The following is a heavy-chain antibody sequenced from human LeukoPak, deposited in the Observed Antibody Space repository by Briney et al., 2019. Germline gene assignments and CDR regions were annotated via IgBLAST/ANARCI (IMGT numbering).Heavy chain of an antibody. CDR2: IRYDGSNK. Sequence: GGSLRLSCAASGFTFSSYGMHWGRQAPGKGLEWVAFIRYDGSNKYYADSVKGRFTISRDNSKNTLYLQMNSLRAEDTAVYYCAKDYDSSGYYYVMYYFDYWGQGTLVTVSS. CDR3: AKDYDSSGYYYVMYYFDY. D-gene: IGHD3-22*01. J-gene: IGHJ4*02. V-gene: IGHV3-30*02. CDR1: GFTFSSYG.